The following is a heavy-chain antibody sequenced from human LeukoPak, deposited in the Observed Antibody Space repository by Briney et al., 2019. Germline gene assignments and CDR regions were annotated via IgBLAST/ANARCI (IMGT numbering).Heavy chain of an antibody. CDR3: ARTDFWSGYYTGY. Sequence: GGSLRLYCAASGFTFSSYWMSWVRQAPGKGLEWVANIKQDGSEKYYVDSVKGRFTISRDNAKNSLYLQMNSLRAEDTAVYYCARTDFWSGYYTGYWGQGTLVTVSS. V-gene: IGHV3-7*01. J-gene: IGHJ4*02. D-gene: IGHD3-3*01. CDR1: GFTFSSYW. CDR2: IKQDGSEK.